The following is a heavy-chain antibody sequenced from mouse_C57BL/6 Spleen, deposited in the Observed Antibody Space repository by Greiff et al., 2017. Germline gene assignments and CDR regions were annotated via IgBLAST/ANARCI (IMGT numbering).Heavy chain of an antibody. CDR1: GFTFSSYA. V-gene: IGHV5-9-1*02. CDR2: ISSGGDYI. Sequence: EVQLVESGEGLVKPGGSLKLSCAASGFTFSSYAMSWVRQTPEKRLEWVAYISSGGDYIYYADTVKGRFTISRDNARNTLYLQMSSLKSEDTAMYYCTRGGYYYGSSYPWFAYWGQGTLVTVSA. J-gene: IGHJ3*01. D-gene: IGHD1-1*01. CDR3: TRGGYYYGSSYPWFAY.